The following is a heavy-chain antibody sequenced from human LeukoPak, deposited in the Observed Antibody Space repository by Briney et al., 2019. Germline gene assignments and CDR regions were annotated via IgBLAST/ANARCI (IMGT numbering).Heavy chain of an antibody. CDR2: IFYSGST. V-gene: IGHV4-39*07. D-gene: IGHD6-19*01. Sequence: SETLSLTCTVSGDSISSSGYQWAWIRQPPGKGLEWIGNIFYSGSTYYNPSLKSRVTISVDTSKNQFSLKLSSVTAADTAVYYCARRGYSSGWYARRWFDPWGQGTLVTVSS. CDR3: ARRGYSSGWYARRWFDP. CDR1: GDSISSSGYQ. J-gene: IGHJ5*02.